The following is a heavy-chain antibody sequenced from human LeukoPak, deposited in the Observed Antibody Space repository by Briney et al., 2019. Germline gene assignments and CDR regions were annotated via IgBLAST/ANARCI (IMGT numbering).Heavy chain of an antibody. CDR2: IKKDGSEK. D-gene: IGHD2/OR15-2a*01. V-gene: IGHV3-7*01. Sequence: GGSLRLSCAASGFTFSNWMNWVRQAPGKGPEWVAIIKKDGSEKYYVDSVKDRFTISRNNAKNSLYLQMNSLRADDTAVYFCAGGAGFLIDYWGQGALVTVSS. J-gene: IGHJ4*02. CDR1: GFTFSNW. CDR3: AGGAGFLIDY.